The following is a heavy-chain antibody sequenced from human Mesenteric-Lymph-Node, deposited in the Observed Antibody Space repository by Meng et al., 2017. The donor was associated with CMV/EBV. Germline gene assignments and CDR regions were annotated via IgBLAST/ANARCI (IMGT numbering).Heavy chain of an antibody. CDR3: ATDDSWSFDY. CDR2: IGRTYLGSSETAV. Sequence: GGSLRPSCAASGFSFSTYSMNWARQAPGKGLEWISYIGRTYLGSSETAVSYADSVKRRFTISRDNTKNSLYLQMNSRRAEDTGVYYCATDDSWSFDYWGQGALVTVSS. D-gene: IGHD6-13*01. J-gene: IGHJ4*02. V-gene: IGHV3-48*04. CDR1: GFSFSTYS.